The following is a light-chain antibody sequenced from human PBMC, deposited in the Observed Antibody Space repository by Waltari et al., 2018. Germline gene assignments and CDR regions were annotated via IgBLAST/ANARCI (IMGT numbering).Light chain of an antibody. V-gene: IGKV3-15*01. CDR1: QSVSSN. J-gene: IGKJ1*01. CDR3: RQYNKWPRA. CDR2: GAS. Sequence: EIVMTQSPATLSVSPGERATLSCRASQSVSSNLAWYQQRPGQAPRLLIYGASSRATDIPARFSGSGSGTEFTLTISSMQSEDCAVYYCRQYNKWPRAFGQGTEVEIK.